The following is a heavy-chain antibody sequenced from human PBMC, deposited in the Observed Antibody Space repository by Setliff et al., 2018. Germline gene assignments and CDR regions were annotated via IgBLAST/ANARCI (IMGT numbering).Heavy chain of an antibody. CDR1: GYSIRSGNY. D-gene: IGHD4-4*01. CDR3: ARDPLTTTVRHAFDI. V-gene: IGHV4-38-2*02. J-gene: IGHJ3*02. Sequence: SETLSLTCAVSGYSIRSGNYWGWIRQPPGKGLEWIGSISHSGSAYYNPSLKSRVTISLDTSKNQFSLKLSSVTAADTAVYYCARDPLTTTVRHAFDIWGQGTMVTVSS. CDR2: ISHSGSA.